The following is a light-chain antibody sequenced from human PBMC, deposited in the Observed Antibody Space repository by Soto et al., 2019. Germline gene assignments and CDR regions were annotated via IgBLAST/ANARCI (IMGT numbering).Light chain of an antibody. V-gene: IGKV3-11*01. Sequence: EIVLTQSPATLSLSPGERATLSCRASQSVSSYLAWYQQKPGQAPRLLIYDASNRATGIPARFSGSGSGTDFTLTISSLKPEDFAVYYCQQRSNWSGFTFGPGTKVDIK. CDR3: QQRSNWSGFT. CDR2: DAS. CDR1: QSVSSY. J-gene: IGKJ3*01.